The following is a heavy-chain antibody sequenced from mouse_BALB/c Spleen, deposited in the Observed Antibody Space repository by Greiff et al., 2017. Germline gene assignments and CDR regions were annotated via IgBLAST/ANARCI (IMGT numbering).Heavy chain of an antibody. J-gene: IGHJ4*01. CDR3: ARHDDEYAMDY. D-gene: IGHD2-3*01. Sequence: EVQGVESGGGLVKPGGSLKLSCAASGFTFSSYAMSWVRQTPEKRLEWVATISSGGSYTYYPDSVKGRFTISRDNAKNTLYLQMSSLRSEDTAMYYCARHDDEYAMDYWGQGTSVTVSS. V-gene: IGHV5-9-3*01. CDR1: GFTFSSYA. CDR2: ISSGGSYT.